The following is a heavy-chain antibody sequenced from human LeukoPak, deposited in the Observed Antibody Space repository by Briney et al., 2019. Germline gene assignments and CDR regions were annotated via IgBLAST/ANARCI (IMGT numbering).Heavy chain of an antibody. Sequence: GGSLRLSCAASGFTFSDYYMSWIRQAPGKGLEWVSYISGSSSYTNYADSVKGRFTISRDNAKNSLYLQMNSLRAEDTALYYCARDRGEVVVARTFDAFDIWGQGTMVTVSS. V-gene: IGHV3-11*05. CDR2: ISGSSSYT. CDR3: ARDRGEVVVARTFDAFDI. J-gene: IGHJ3*02. D-gene: IGHD2-15*01. CDR1: GFTFSDYY.